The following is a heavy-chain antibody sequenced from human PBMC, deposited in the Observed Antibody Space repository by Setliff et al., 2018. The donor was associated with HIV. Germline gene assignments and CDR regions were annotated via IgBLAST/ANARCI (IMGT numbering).Heavy chain of an antibody. V-gene: IGHV4-61*02. D-gene: IGHD6-13*01. CDR2: IYTSGST. Sequence: LSLTCTVSGGSISSGNYYWTWVRQPAEKGLEWIGRIYTSGSTNYNPSLKSRVTISVDTSKNQFSLRLSPVTAADTAIYYCARDWSGYSSSRGSYYYYMDVWGKGTTVTVSS. CDR1: GGSISSGNYY. J-gene: IGHJ6*03. CDR3: ARDWSGYSSSRGSYYYYMDV.